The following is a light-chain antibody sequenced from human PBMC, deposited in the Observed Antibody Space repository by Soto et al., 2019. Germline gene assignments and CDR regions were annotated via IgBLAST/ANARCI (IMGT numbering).Light chain of an antibody. CDR3: QKYSSVPV. CDR2: AAS. Sequence: DIQMTQSPTSMSASVGDRVTITCRASQDIRIFVAWYQQKPGKAPKLLIYAASTLQSGVPSRFSGSGSGTDFTLTINSLQPEDVATYSCQKYSSVPVFGPGTKVEIK. V-gene: IGKV1-27*01. CDR1: QDIRIF. J-gene: IGKJ3*01.